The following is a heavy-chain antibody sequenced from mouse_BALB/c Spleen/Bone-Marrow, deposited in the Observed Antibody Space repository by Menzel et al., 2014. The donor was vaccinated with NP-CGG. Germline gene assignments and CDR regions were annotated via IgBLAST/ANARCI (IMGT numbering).Heavy chain of an antibody. CDR3: TRRGFDF. J-gene: IGHJ2*01. V-gene: IGHV14-3*02. CDR2: IDPENGNI. CDR1: GFNIKDTY. Sequence: VQLQQSGAELVKPGASVKLSCTASGFNIKDTYIHWVKRRPEQGLEWIGRIDPENGNIKYDPKFQVKATITADTSSNTAHLQLSSLTSEDTAVYYCTRRGFDFWGQGTTLTVSS.